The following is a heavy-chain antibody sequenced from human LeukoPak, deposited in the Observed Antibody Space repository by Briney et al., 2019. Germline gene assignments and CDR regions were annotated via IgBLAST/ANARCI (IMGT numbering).Heavy chain of an antibody. CDR3: ARDQEGYSMDV. J-gene: IGHJ6*02. CDR1: GFTFSSYA. CDR2: ISYDGSNK. V-gene: IGHV3-30-3*01. Sequence: GGSLRLSCAASGFTFSSYAMHWVRQAPGKGLEWMAVISYDGSNKYYADSVKGRFTISRDNSKNTLYLQMNSLRAEDTAVYYCARDQEGYSMDVWGQGTTVTVSS.